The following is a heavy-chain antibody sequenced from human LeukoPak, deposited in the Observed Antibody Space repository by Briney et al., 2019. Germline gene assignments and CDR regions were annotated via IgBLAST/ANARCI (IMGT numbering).Heavy chain of an antibody. CDR2: INPNSGGA. Sequence: ASVKVSCEASGYTFIDYYLHWVRQAPGQGLEWMGRINPNSGGAKYGQKFQGRVTMTRDTSVTTVYMELSRLRSDDTAVYYCARDSRGNSDFYYYYGMDVWGQGTTVTVSS. CDR1: GYTFIDYY. V-gene: IGHV1-2*06. CDR3: ARDSRGNSDFYYYYGMDV. D-gene: IGHD4-11*01. J-gene: IGHJ6*02.